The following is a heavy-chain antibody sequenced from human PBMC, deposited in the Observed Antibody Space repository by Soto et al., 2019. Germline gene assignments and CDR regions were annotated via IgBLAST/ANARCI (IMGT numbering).Heavy chain of an antibody. D-gene: IGHD2-2*02. CDR2: IYHSGNT. CDR1: GGSSTTGGSY. J-gene: IGHJ4*02. CDR3: ARARFQVLYGKPYFDS. V-gene: IGHV4-31*03. Sequence: TQSLTCTVAGGSSTTGGSYWSWIRQHPWKGLEWIGNIYHSGNTYYNPSLKSRLTISVDTSKNHFSLMVDSVTAADTAVYYCARARFQVLYGKPYFDSWGQATLVTVSS.